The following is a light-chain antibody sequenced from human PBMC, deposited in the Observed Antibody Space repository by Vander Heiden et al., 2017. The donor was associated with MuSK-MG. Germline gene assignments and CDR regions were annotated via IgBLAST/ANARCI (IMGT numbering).Light chain of an antibody. Sequence: DIVMTQSPLSLPVTPGEPASISCRSSQSLLYSSGYNYLDWYLQKPGQSPQLLIYLGSDRASGVPDRFSGSGSGTDFTLKISRVEAEDVGVYYCRQALQTARTFGQGTKLEIK. CDR1: QSLLYSSGYNY. J-gene: IGKJ1*01. CDR3: RQALQTART. CDR2: LGS. V-gene: IGKV2-28*01.